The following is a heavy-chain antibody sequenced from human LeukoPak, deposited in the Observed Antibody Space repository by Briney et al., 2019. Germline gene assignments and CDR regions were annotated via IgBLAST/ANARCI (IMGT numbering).Heavy chain of an antibody. J-gene: IGHJ4*02. Sequence: SGPTLLNPTQTLTLTCTFSGFSLSTSGMRGSWIRQPPGKALEWLGRIDWDDDKFYSTSLKTRVTLSKGTSKNQVVLTMTNMDLVNTATYYYARISPATIGHWRGYYIDYWGQGTLVTVSS. CDR2: IDWDDDK. CDR1: GFSLSTSGMR. CDR3: ARISPATIGHWRGYYIDY. V-gene: IGHV2-70*04. D-gene: IGHD5-12*01.